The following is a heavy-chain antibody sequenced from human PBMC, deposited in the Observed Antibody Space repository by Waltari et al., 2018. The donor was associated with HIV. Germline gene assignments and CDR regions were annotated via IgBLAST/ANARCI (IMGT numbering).Heavy chain of an antibody. V-gene: IGHV3-21*01. CDR2: ISSSSSYI. CDR1: GFTFSSYS. J-gene: IGHJ6*02. CDR3: AREYCSGGSCYSGGYYYYGMDV. Sequence: EVQLVESGGGLVKPGGSLRLSCAASGFTFSSYSMNWVRQAPGKGLEGVSSISSSSSYIYYADSVKGRFTISRDNAKNSLYLQMNSLRAEDTAVYYCAREYCSGGSCYSGGYYYYGMDVWGQGTTVTVSS. D-gene: IGHD2-15*01.